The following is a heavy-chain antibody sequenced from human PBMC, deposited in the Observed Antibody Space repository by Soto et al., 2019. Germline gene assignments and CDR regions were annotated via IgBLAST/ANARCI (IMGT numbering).Heavy chain of an antibody. V-gene: IGHV1-2*04. Sequence: GASVKVSCKASGYTFTGYYMHWVRQAPGQGLEWMGWINPNSGGTNYAQKFQGWVTMTRDTSISTAYMELSRLRSDDTAVYYCARALYSSSWYPLDYYYYYGMDVWGQGTTVTVYS. CDR3: ARALYSSSWYPLDYYYYYGMDV. CDR2: INPNSGGT. J-gene: IGHJ6*02. D-gene: IGHD6-13*01. CDR1: GYTFTGYY.